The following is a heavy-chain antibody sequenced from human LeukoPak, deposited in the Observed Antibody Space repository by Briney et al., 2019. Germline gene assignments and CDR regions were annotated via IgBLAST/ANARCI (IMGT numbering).Heavy chain of an antibody. D-gene: IGHD2-15*01. Sequence: SVKVSCKFSGGSITNYAISWVRQAPGQGLDWMGRITPLLDSTNYAPKFQGRVTITADKSTNTAFMELSSLTSEDTAMYFCTRLVAGGFDSWGQGSLVTVPS. J-gene: IGHJ4*02. V-gene: IGHV1-69*06. CDR1: GGSITNYA. CDR3: TRLVAGGFDS. CDR2: ITPLLDST.